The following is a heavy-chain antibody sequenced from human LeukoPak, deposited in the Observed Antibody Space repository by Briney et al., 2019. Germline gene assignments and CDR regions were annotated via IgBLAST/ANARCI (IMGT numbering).Heavy chain of an antibody. D-gene: IGHD6-19*01. CDR3: ARGYSSGWFDY. J-gene: IGHJ4*02. V-gene: IGHV4-4*09. CDR2: IYTSGST. CDR1: GSISGYY. Sequence: PSETLSLTCTVSGSISGYYWSWIRQPPGKGLEWIGYIYTSGSTNYNPSLKSRVTISVDTSKNQFSLELSSVTAADTAVYYCARGYSSGWFDYWGQGTLVTVSS.